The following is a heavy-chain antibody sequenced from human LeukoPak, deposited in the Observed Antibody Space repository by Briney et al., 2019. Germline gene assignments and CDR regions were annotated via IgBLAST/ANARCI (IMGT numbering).Heavy chain of an antibody. Sequence: SQTLSLTCAVSGGSISGGGYSWSWIRQPPGKGLEWIGYIFYSGTTYYNPSLKSRITISVDTSKNQFSLKLSSVTAADTAVYYCARDQRSGLGYFFVWGQGTLVTVSS. CDR3: ARDQRSGLGYFFV. J-gene: IGHJ4*02. D-gene: IGHD3-22*01. V-gene: IGHV4-30-4*07. CDR1: GGSISGGGYS. CDR2: IFYSGTT.